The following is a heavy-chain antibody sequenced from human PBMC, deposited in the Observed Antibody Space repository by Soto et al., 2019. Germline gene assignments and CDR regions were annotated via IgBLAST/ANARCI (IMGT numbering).Heavy chain of an antibody. CDR2: ISGSGGST. CDR1: GFTFSSYA. J-gene: IGHJ6*02. D-gene: IGHD3-22*01. V-gene: IGHV3-23*01. Sequence: GGSLRLSCAASGFTFSSYAMSWVRQAPGKGLEWVSAISGSGGSTYYADSVKGRFTISRDNSKNTLYLQMNSLRAEDTAVYYCGTDYYDSSGYYYYYYGMDVWGQGTTVTVSS. CDR3: GTDYYDSSGYYYYYYGMDV.